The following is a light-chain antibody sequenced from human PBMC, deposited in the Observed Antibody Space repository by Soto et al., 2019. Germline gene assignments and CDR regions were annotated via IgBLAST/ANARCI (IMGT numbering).Light chain of an antibody. Sequence: QSVLTQPPSVSGAPGQRVTISCTGSSSNIGAGYDVHWYQQLPGTAPKLLIYGNSNRPSGVPDRFSGSKSGTSTSLAITGLQAEDAADYYCQSYDSSLSFYVFGTGTKLTVL. J-gene: IGLJ1*01. CDR2: GNS. CDR1: SSNIGAGYD. V-gene: IGLV1-40*01. CDR3: QSYDSSLSFYV.